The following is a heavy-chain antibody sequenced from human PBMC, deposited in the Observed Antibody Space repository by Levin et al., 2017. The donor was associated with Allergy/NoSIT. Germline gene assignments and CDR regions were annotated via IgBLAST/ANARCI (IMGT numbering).Heavy chain of an antibody. Sequence: SETLSLTCTVSGASMNRRDFYWSWIRQHPGKGLEWIGFIHHSGSAYYNPSLKSRLSMSLATSESQFSLKLTSVTVADPAVYFGARNECAWFGECYGMDVWGQGTAVIVSS. V-gene: IGHV4-31*03. CDR3: ARNECAWFGECYGMDV. CDR1: GASMNRRDFY. CDR2: IHHSGSA. J-gene: IGHJ6*02. D-gene: IGHD3-10*01.